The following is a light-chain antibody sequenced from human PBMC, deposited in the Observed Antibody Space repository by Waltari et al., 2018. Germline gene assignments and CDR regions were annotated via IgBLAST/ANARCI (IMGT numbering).Light chain of an antibody. Sequence: QSALTQPRSVSGSPGQSVTISCTGTSSDVGGYNYVSWYQQPPGKAPKLMMYDVSKRPSGVPDRFSGSKSGNMASLTISGLQAEDEADYYCCSYAGSYTPNWVFGGGTKLTVL. CDR1: SSDVGGYNY. CDR3: CSYAGSYTPNWV. V-gene: IGLV2-11*01. J-gene: IGLJ3*02. CDR2: DVS.